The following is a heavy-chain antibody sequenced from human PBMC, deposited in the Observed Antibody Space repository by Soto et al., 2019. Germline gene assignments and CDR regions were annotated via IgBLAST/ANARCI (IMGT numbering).Heavy chain of an antibody. D-gene: IGHD1-26*01. CDR2: IRGKADSYAT. V-gene: IGHV3-73*02. J-gene: IGHJ4*02. CDR1: GFTFSGSP. Sequence: EVQLVESGGGLVQPGGSLKLSCAASGFTFSGSPMHWVRQASGKGLEWVGRIRGKADSYATAYAASVKGRFTISRDDSKNTAHLQMNSLQPEDTAVQYCTRPADSEPPEDYWGQGPRVTVCS. CDR3: TRPADSEPPEDY.